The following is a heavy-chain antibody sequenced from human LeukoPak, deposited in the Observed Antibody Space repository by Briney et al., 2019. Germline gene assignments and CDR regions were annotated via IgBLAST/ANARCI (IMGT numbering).Heavy chain of an antibody. Sequence: ASGKVAFKASGHTFSEYYVQGVRHAPGQGLEWMGWINPTRGGTNFAQKLQGRVTVTRDTSISTAYMELSRLRSDDTAVYYCARDRSGYGYDAFDIWGQGTMVTVSS. J-gene: IGHJ3*02. CDR1: GHTFSEYY. V-gene: IGHV1-2*02. D-gene: IGHD5-12*01. CDR3: ARDRSGYGYDAFDI. CDR2: INPTRGGT.